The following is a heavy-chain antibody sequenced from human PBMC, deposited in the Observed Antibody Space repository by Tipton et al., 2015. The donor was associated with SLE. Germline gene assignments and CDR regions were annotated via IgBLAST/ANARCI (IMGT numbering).Heavy chain of an antibody. J-gene: IGHJ3*02. CDR1: GLTFSTYW. V-gene: IGHV3-74*01. CDR3: ARSLLDAFDI. CDR2: INSDESII. Sequence: GSLRLSCAASGLTFSTYWMHWVRQAPGKGLVWVSRINSDESIISYADSVKGRLTISRGNAKNSLYLQMNSLRAEDTAVYYCARSLLDAFDIWGQGTMVTVSS.